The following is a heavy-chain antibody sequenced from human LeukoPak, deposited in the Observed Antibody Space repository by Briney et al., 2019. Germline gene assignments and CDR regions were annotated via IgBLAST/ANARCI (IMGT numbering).Heavy chain of an antibody. CDR3: VKDHSGYDYDYYGMDV. V-gene: IGHV3-64D*09. CDR1: GFTFSSYA. J-gene: IGHJ6*02. D-gene: IGHD5-12*01. CDR2: ISSNGSST. Sequence: GGSLRLSCSASGFTFSSYAMHWVRQAPGKGLEYVSAISSNGSSTYYADSVKGRFTISRDNSKNTLYLQMSSLRAEDTAVYYCVKDHSGYDYDYYGMDVWGQGTTVTVSS.